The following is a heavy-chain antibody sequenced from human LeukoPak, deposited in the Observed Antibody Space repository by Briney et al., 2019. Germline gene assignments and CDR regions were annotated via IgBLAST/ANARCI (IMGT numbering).Heavy chain of an antibody. CDR1: GYTFTGYY. J-gene: IGHJ4*02. CDR2: INPNSGGT. V-gene: IGHV1-2*02. D-gene: IGHD2/OR15-2a*01. CDR3: ARLVFVANILVDY. Sequence: ASVKVSCKASGYTFTGYYMHWVRQAPGQGLEWMGWINPNSGGTNYAQKFQGRVTMTRDTSISTAYMELSRLRSDDTAVYYCARLVFVANILVDYWGQGTLVTVSS.